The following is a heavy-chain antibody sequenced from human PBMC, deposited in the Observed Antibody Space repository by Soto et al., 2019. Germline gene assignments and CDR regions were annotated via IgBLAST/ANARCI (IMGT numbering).Heavy chain of an antibody. V-gene: IGHV3-30*18. Sequence: QVQVVESGGGVVQPGRSLRLSCAASGFTFSSYGMQWVRQAPGKGLEWVAVISYDGSNKYYADSVKGRFTISRDNSKNTLYLQMNSFIAEDTAVYYCAKGPTTPLSFDYWGQGTLVTVSS. CDR3: AKGPTTPLSFDY. CDR2: ISYDGSNK. J-gene: IGHJ4*02. CDR1: GFTFSSYG.